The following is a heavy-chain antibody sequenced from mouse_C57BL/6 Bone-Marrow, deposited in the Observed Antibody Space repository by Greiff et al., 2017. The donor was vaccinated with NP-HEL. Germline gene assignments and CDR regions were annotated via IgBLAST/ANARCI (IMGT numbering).Heavy chain of an antibody. V-gene: IGHV1-47*01. CDR1: GYTFTTYP. J-gene: IGHJ4*01. CDR2: FHPYNDDT. Sequence: VKLQESGAELVKPGASVKMSCKASGYTFTTYPIEWMKQNHGKSLEWIGNFHPYNDDTKYNEKFKGKATLTVEKSSSTVYLELSRLTSDDSAVYYCARGLLPYYYAMDYWGQGTSVTVSS. D-gene: IGHD2-3*01. CDR3: ARGLLPYYYAMDY.